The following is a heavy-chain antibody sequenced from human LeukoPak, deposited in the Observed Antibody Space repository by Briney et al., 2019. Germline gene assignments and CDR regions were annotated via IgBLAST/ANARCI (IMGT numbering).Heavy chain of an antibody. D-gene: IGHD3-22*01. CDR2: IQFDESSK. Sequence: GGSLRLSCAASGFNFRPYGMHWVPEAPGKGLEWVAFIQFDESSKNYADSVKGRFTISRDNSKNTVYLQVNSLRAEDTAVYYCAKEDGTVVVSTFGDWGQGTLVTVSS. V-gene: IGHV3-30*02. J-gene: IGHJ4*02. CDR1: GFNFRPYG. CDR3: AKEDGTVVVSTFGD.